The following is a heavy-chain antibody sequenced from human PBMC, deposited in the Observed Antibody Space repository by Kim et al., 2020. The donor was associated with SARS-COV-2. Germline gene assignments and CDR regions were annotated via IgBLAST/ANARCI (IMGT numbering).Heavy chain of an antibody. Sequence: GSTYYADSVKGRFTISRDNAKNTLYLQMNSLRAEDTAVYYCAKDSSSGLWWGQGTLVTVSS. J-gene: IGHJ4*02. D-gene: IGHD6-19*01. V-gene: IGHV3-23*01. CDR2: GST. CDR3: AKDSSSGLW.